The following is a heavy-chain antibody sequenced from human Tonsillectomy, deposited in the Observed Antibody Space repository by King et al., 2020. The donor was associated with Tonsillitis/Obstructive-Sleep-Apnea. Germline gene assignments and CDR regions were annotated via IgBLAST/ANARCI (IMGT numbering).Heavy chain of an antibody. CDR3: ARDRYYDFWSGYFYYFDY. CDR1: GGSVSSGSYY. V-gene: IGHV4-61*01. CDR2: IYYNGIT. D-gene: IGHD3-3*01. Sequence: VQLQESGPGLVKPSETLSLTCTVSGGSVSSGSYYWSWIRQPPGKGLEWIGYIYYNGITNYNPSLKSRVTISVDTSKNQFSLKLSSVTAADTAVYYCARDRYYDFWSGYFYYFDYWGQGTLVTVSS. J-gene: IGHJ4*02.